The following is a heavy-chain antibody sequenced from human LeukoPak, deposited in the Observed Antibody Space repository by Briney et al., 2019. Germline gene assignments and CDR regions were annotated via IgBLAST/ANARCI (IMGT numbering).Heavy chain of an antibody. CDR2: ISYSGST. Sequence: KTSETLSLICTVSGGSITSHYWSWIRRPPGKGPEWIGHISYSGSTKYNPSIKSRVTISIGTSKSQFSLQLSSVTAADTADYFCARDLLPDCSNGVCPIIDLWGKGTTVVVSS. CDR1: GGSITSHY. CDR3: ARDLLPDCSNGVCPIIDL. J-gene: IGHJ6*04. V-gene: IGHV4-59*11. D-gene: IGHD2-8*01.